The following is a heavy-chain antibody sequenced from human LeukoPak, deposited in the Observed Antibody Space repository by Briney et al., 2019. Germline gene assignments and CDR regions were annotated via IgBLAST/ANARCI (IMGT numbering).Heavy chain of an antibody. Sequence: PSETLSLTCTVSGGSIRSSSYYWGWICQPPGKGLEWIGSIYYSGSTYYNPSPKSRVTISVDTSKNQFSLRLSSVTAADTAVYYCARSQYNWNYDSYYFDYWGQGTLVTVSS. J-gene: IGHJ4*02. D-gene: IGHD1-7*01. V-gene: IGHV4-39*07. CDR2: IYYSGST. CDR1: GGSIRSSSYY. CDR3: ARSQYNWNYDSYYFDY.